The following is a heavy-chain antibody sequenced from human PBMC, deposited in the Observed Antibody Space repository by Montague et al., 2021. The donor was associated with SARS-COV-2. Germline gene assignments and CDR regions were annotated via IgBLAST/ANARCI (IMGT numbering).Heavy chain of an antibody. CDR1: GYSISSGYY. CDR2: IYHSGST. V-gene: IGHV4-38-2*02. D-gene: IGHD3-16*01. J-gene: IGHJ6*02. CDR3: WGGVGPPYYYYGMDV. Sequence: SETLSLTCTVSGYSISSGYYWGWIRQPPGKGLEWIGSIYHSGSTYYNPSLKSRVTISVDTSKNQFSLKLISVTAADTAVYYSWGGVGPPYYYYGMDVWGQGTTVTVSS.